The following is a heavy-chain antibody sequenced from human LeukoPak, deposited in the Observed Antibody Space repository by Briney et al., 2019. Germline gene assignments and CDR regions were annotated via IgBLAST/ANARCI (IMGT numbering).Heavy chain of an antibody. CDR1: GFTFSSYA. Sequence: GGSLRLSCAASGFTFSSYAMSWVRRAPGKGLEWVSAISGSGGSTYYADSVKGRFTISRDNSKNTLYLQMNSLRAEDTAVYYCAKDQASSSSWYNWFDPWGQGTLVTVSS. J-gene: IGHJ5*02. CDR3: AKDQASSSSWYNWFDP. CDR2: ISGSGGST. V-gene: IGHV3-23*01. D-gene: IGHD6-13*01.